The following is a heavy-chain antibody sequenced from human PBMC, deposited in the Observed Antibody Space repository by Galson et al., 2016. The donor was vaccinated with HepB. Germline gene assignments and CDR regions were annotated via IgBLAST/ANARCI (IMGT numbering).Heavy chain of an antibody. V-gene: IGHV1-18*01. J-gene: IGHJ4*02. CDR3: ARDQGYYGSGRASEY. CDR1: GYIFTTYG. D-gene: IGHD3-10*01. CDR2: INAYHGDT. Sequence: SVKVSCKASGYIFTTYGISWVRQAPGQGLEWMGWINAYHGDTNYAQNLQGRVTMTRDTSTSTAYMELRSLRSDDTAVYYCARDQGYYGSGRASEYWGQGTLVTVSS.